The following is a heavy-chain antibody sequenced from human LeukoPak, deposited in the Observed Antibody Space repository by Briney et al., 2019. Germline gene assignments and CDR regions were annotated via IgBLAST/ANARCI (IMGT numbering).Heavy chain of an antibody. Sequence: GRSLRLSCAASGFTFSSYATHWVRQAPGKGLEWVAVISYDGSNKYYSDSVKGRFTISRDNSKNTLYLQMNSLRAEDTAVYYCARGRGSGSYYNSPGWFDPWGQGTMVTVSS. V-gene: IGHV3-30-3*01. D-gene: IGHD3-10*01. CDR3: ARGRGSGSYYNSPGWFDP. CDR2: ISYDGSNK. J-gene: IGHJ5*02. CDR1: GFTFSSYA.